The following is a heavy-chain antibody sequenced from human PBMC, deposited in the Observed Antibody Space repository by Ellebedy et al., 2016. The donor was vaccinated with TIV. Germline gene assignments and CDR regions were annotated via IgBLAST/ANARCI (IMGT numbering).Heavy chain of an antibody. J-gene: IGHJ4*02. V-gene: IGHV1-69*13. CDR2: IIPIFGTA. CDR1: GGTFSSYA. CDR3: ARVWGENDYGDYYFDY. Sequence: SVRVSCXASGGTFSSYAISWVRQAPGQGLEWMGGIIPIFGTANYAQKFQGRVTITADESTSTAYMELSSLRSEDTAVYYCARVWGENDYGDYYFDYWGQGTLVTVSS. D-gene: IGHD4-17*01.